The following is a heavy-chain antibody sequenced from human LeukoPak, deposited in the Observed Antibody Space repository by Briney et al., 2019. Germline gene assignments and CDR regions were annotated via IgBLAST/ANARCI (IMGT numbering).Heavy chain of an antibody. J-gene: IGHJ4*02. D-gene: IGHD3-10*01. CDR1: GFTFGDYA. Sequence: GGSLRLSCTASGFTFGDYAMHWVRQAPGKGLEWVSLISWDGGSTYYADSVKGRFTISRDNSKNSLYLQMNSLRAEDTALYYCAKARPLYYYGSGSSDFDYWGQGTLVTVSS. V-gene: IGHV3-43D*03. CDR2: ISWDGGST. CDR3: AKARPLYYYGSGSSDFDY.